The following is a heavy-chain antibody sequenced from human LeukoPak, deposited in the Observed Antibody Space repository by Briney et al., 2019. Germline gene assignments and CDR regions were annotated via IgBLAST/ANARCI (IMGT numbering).Heavy chain of an antibody. CDR2: IYSGGTT. CDR1: GFTVSSNY. CDR3: ARDSEVCSSSTCYRVSD. Sequence: PGGSLRLSCAASGFTVSSNYMGWVRQAPGKGLAWVSVIYSGGTTYYADSVKGRFTISRDNSKNTLYLQMNSLRAEDTAVYYCARDSEVCSSSTCYRVSDWGQGTLVTVSS. V-gene: IGHV3-53*01. J-gene: IGHJ4*02. D-gene: IGHD2-2*01.